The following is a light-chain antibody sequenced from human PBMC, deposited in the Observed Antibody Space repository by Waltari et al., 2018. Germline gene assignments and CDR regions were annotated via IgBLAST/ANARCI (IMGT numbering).Light chain of an antibody. J-gene: IGKJ3*01. CDR3: QQYNNWPPVCT. CDR2: GAS. CDR1: QSVSSN. V-gene: IGKV3-15*01. Sequence: EILMTQSQATLSVSPGESATLSCKASQSVSSNLAWYQQKPGQAPRLLIYGASTRATGIAGRFSGSGSGTEFTLTISSLQSEDFAVYYCQQYNNWPPVCTFGPGTKVDIK.